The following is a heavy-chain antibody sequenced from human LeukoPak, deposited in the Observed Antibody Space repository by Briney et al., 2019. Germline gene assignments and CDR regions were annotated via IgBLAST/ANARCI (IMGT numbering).Heavy chain of an antibody. Sequence: TPSETLSLTCTVSGGSISSGSYYWSWIRQPAGKGLEWIGRIYTSGSTNYNPSLKSRVTISVDTSKNQFSLKLSSVTAADTAVYYCARGKTNSRELPKYYYYMDVWGKGTTVTVSS. CDR1: GGSISSGSYY. D-gene: IGHD1-7*01. V-gene: IGHV4-61*02. CDR3: ARGKTNSRELPKYYYYMDV. J-gene: IGHJ6*03. CDR2: IYTSGST.